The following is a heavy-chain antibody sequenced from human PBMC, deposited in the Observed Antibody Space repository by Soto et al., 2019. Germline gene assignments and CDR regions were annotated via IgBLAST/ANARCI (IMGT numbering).Heavy chain of an antibody. CDR2: INHSGST. D-gene: IGHD3-10*01. CDR1: GGSFSGYY. CDR3: ARVSYYGSGSYYTLYSYYYYGMDV. V-gene: IGHV4-34*01. Sequence: SETLSLTCAVYGGSFSGYYWSWIRQPPGKGLEWIGEINHSGSTNYNPSLKSRVTISVDTSKNQFSLKLGSVTAADTAVYYCARVSYYGSGSYYTLYSYYYYGMDVWGQGTTVTVSS. J-gene: IGHJ6*02.